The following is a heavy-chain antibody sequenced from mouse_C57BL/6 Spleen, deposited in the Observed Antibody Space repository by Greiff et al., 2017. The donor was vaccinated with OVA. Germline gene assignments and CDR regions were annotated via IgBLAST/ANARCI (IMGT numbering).Heavy chain of an antibody. Sequence: VQLQQPGAELVMPGASVKLSCKASGYTFTSYWMHWVKPRPGQGLEWIGEIDPSDSYTNYNQKFKGKSTLTVDKSSSTAYMQLSSLTSEDSAVYYCARSLDGYYAMDYWGQGTSVTVSS. D-gene: IGHD2-3*01. CDR1: GYTFTSYW. CDR3: ARSLDGYYAMDY. J-gene: IGHJ4*01. CDR2: IDPSDSYT. V-gene: IGHV1-69*01.